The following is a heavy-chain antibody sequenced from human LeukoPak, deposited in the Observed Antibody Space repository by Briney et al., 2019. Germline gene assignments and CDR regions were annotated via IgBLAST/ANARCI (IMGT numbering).Heavy chain of an antibody. CDR3: VRDEAVAPAPLKGRDSWFDP. D-gene: IGHD2-2*01. CDR2: INPHSGDT. Sequence: ASVKVSCKASGYTLIGYYMHWVRPAPGQGLEWMGWINPHSGDTKYAQNFQGRVTMTRDTSISTAYMELSRLRSDDTAVYYCVRDEAVAPAPLKGRDSWFDPWGQGTLVTVS. J-gene: IGHJ5*02. CDR1: GYTLIGYY. V-gene: IGHV1-2*02.